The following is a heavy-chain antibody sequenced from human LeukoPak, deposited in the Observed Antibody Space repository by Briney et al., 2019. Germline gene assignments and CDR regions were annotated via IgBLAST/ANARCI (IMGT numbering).Heavy chain of an antibody. CDR2: ISSSGSTI. CDR3: ARDTFDRSGYIPYYYMDV. J-gene: IGHJ6*03. Sequence: PGGSLRLSCAASGFTFSSYELNWVRQAPGKGLEWVSYISSSGSTIYYADSVKGRFTISRDNAKNSLYLQMNSLRAEDTAVYYCARDTFDRSGYIPYYYMDVWGKGTTVTVSS. V-gene: IGHV3-48*03. CDR1: GFTFSSYE. D-gene: IGHD3-22*01.